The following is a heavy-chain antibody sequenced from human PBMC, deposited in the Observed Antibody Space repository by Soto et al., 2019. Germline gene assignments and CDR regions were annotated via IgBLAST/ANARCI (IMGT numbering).Heavy chain of an antibody. D-gene: IGHD6-6*01. CDR2: IGTAGDT. V-gene: IGHV3-13*01. CDR3: ARGRLVDEYSSSSALDY. J-gene: IGHJ4*02. Sequence: PGGSLRLSCAASGFTCSSYDMHLVRQATGKGLEWVSAIGTAGDTYYPGSVKGRFTISRENAKNSSYLQMNSLRAGDTAVYYCARGRLVDEYSSSSALDYWGQGTLVTVSS. CDR1: GFTCSSYD.